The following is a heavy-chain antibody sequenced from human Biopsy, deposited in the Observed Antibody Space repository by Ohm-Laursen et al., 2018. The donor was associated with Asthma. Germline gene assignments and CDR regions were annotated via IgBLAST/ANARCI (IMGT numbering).Heavy chain of an antibody. CDR3: ARRITIFGVVQKDHGMDA. V-gene: IGHV4-39*01. CDR1: GGYMTPTSHY. J-gene: IGHJ6*02. Sequence: GTLSLTCTVSGGYMTPTSHYRDWIRQAPGKGLEWIGYISYGGKTSYNPSLKNRVTISRDTSKNQFSLRLTSVTAADTAVYFCARRITIFGVVQKDHGMDAWGQGTTVIVSS. CDR2: ISYGGKT. D-gene: IGHD3-3*01.